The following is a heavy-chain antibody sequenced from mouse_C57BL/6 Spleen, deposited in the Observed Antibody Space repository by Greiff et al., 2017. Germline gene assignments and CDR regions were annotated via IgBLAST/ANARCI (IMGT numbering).Heavy chain of an antibody. Sequence: VHLVESGPGLVQPSQSLSITCTVSGFSLTSYGVHWVRQSPGKGLEWLGVIWSGGSTDYNAAFISRLSISKDNAKSQVFFKMNSLQADDTAKYYCARNLLDYWGQGTTLTVSS. J-gene: IGHJ2*01. CDR2: IWSGGST. CDR3: ARNLLDY. CDR1: GFSLTSYG. V-gene: IGHV2-2*01.